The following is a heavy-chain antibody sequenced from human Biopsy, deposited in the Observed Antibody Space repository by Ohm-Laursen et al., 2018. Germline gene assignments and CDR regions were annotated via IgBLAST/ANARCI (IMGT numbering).Heavy chain of an antibody. CDR3: TKWSGGYSYSSL. V-gene: IGHV3-49*03. D-gene: IGHD5-18*01. CDR2: IRSIGSGGTT. CDR1: GFNFGDLG. J-gene: IGHJ4*02. Sequence: SLRLSCSASGFNFGDLGMGWFRQVPGKGLECVSLIRSIGSGGTTEYAESVKGRFTVSRDDSKSLTYLQMSSLKTEDTGIYYCTKWSGGYSYSSLWGRGTLVTVSS.